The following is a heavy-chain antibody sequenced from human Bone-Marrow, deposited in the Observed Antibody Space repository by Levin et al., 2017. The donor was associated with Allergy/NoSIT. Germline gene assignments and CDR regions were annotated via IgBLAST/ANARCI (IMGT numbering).Heavy chain of an antibody. V-gene: IGHV3-11*05. CDR3: ARAHTSAWSSFDS. CDR1: GFTFNNYY. Sequence: LSLTCAASGFTFNNYYMSWIRQAPGKGLEWLSHISSSGTYTNYADSVKGRFTITRDNAKNSVSLQMSSLGDDDSAVYFCARAHTSAWSSFDSWGQGALVTVSS. D-gene: IGHD6-19*01. CDR2: ISSSGTYT. J-gene: IGHJ4*02.